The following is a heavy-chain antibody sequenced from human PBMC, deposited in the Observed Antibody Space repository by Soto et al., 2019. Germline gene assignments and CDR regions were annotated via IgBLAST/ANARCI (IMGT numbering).Heavy chain of an antibody. D-gene: IGHD2-15*01. CDR3: ARESRYCSGRICYFLPGIDY. Sequence: QVQLVQSGAEVKKPGSSVKVSCKASGGTFSSYAISWVRQAPGQGLEWMGGIIPIFGTANYAQKFQGRVTITADECPSTAYMGLSSLRSWYSAVYYCARESRYCSGRICYFLPGIDYWCQGTLVTVSS. CDR2: IIPIFGTA. CDR1: GGTFSSYA. V-gene: IGHV1-69*12. J-gene: IGHJ4*02.